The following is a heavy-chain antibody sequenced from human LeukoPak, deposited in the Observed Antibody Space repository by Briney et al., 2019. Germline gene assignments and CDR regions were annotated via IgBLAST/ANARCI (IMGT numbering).Heavy chain of an antibody. J-gene: IGHJ3*02. V-gene: IGHV1-18*04. Sequence: ASVKVSCKASGYTFTGYYIHWVRQAPGQGLEWMGWISVYNGNTNYTQKLQGRVTMTTDTSTSTAYMELRSLRSDDTAVYYCARGRHYDYVWGLAHAFDIWGQGTMVTVSS. CDR2: ISVYNGNT. CDR3: ARGRHYDYVWGLAHAFDI. CDR1: GYTFTGYY. D-gene: IGHD3-16*01.